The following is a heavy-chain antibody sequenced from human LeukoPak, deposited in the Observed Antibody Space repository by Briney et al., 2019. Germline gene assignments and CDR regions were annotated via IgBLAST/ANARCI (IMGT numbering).Heavy chain of an antibody. D-gene: IGHD1-1*01. Sequence: SVKVSCKASGGTFSSYAISWVRQAPGQGLEWMGGIIPIFGTANYAQKFQGRVTVTTDDSTSTAFMELSSLRSEDTAVYYCATYMLRDNWNVHTFDSWGQGTLVTVSS. V-gene: IGHV1-69*05. CDR1: GGTFSSYA. CDR3: ATYMLRDNWNVHTFDS. CDR2: IIPIFGTA. J-gene: IGHJ4*02.